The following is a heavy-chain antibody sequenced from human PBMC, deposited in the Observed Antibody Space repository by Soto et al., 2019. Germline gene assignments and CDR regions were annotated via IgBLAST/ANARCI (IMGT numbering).Heavy chain of an antibody. CDR3: ARDHGAVASDDY. CDR2: ISSSSSYI. D-gene: IGHD6-19*01. J-gene: IGHJ4*02. V-gene: IGHV3-21*01. Sequence: LRLSCAASGFTFSSYSMNWVRQAPGKGLEWVSSISSSSSYIYYADSVKGRFTISRDNAKNSLYLQMNSLRAEDTAMYYCARDHGAVASDDYWGQGTLVTVSS. CDR1: GFTFSSYS.